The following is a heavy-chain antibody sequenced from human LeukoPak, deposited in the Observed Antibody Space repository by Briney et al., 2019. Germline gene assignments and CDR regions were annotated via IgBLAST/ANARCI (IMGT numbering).Heavy chain of an antibody. CDR3: AKDLLAARPSVQYFDY. CDR1: GFTFCSYG. V-gene: IGHV3-30*02. CDR2: IRYDGSNK. J-gene: IGHJ4*02. D-gene: IGHD6-6*01. Sequence: GGSLRLSSAASGFTFCSYGMHWVRQAPGKGLEWVAFIRYDGSNKYYADSVKDRFTISRDNSKNTLYLQMNSLRAEDTAVYYCAKDLLAARPSVQYFDYWGQGTLVTVSS.